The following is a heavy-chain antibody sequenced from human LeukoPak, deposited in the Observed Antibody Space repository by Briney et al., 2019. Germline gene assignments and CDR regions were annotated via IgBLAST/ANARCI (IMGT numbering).Heavy chain of an antibody. CDR2: IYYSGST. J-gene: IGHJ4*02. V-gene: IGHV4-39*07. CDR3: ARDREMSSSRGGDYFDY. D-gene: IGHD6-6*01. CDR1: GGSISSSSYY. Sequence: SETLSLTCTVSGGSISSSSYYWGWIRQPPGKGLEWIVSIYYSGSTYYNPSLKSRVTISVDTSKNQFSLKLSSVTAADTAVYYCARDREMSSSRGGDYFDYWGQGTLVTVSS.